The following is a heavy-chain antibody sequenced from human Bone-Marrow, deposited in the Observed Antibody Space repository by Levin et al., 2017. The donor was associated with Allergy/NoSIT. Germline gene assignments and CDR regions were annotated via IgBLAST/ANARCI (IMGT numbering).Heavy chain of an antibody. V-gene: IGHV3-30*18. D-gene: IGHD6-19*01. CDR3: AKGGIAVPPADYDHMDV. J-gene: IGHJ6*03. CDR1: GITFNNYG. CDR2: ISYDGSTK. Sequence: GGSLRLSCAASGITFNNYGMHWVRQAPGKGLEWMAVISYDGSTKYYADSVKGRCTISRDNSKNTLYLQMNGLRAEDTAVYYCAKGGIAVPPADYDHMDVWGKGTTVTVSS.